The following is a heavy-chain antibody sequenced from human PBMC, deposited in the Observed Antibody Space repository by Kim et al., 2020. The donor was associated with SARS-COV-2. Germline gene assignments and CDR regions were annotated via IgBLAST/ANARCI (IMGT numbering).Heavy chain of an antibody. Sequence: GGSLRLSCAASGFTFSSYAMHWVRQAPGKGLEYVSAISSNGGSTYYANSVKGRFTISRDNSKNTLYLQMGSLRAEDMAVYYCARARNLGDCSSTSCRPIFDAFDIWGQGTMVTVSS. CDR1: GFTFSSYA. CDR2: ISSNGGST. CDR3: ARARNLGDCSSTSCRPIFDAFDI. V-gene: IGHV3-64*01. D-gene: IGHD2-2*01. J-gene: IGHJ3*02.